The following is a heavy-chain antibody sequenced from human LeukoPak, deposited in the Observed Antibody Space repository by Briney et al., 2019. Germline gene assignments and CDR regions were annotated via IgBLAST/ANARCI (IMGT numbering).Heavy chain of an antibody. V-gene: IGHV1-2*02. CDR1: GYTFTGYY. Sequence: ASVKVPCKASGYTFTGYYMHWVRQAPGQGLEWMGWINPNSGGTNYAQKFQSRVTMTRDTSISTAYMELSRLRSDDTAVYYCAREDCSSTSCYQGNNWFDPWGQGTLVTVSS. CDR2: INPNSGGT. D-gene: IGHD2-2*01. CDR3: AREDCSSTSCYQGNNWFDP. J-gene: IGHJ5*02.